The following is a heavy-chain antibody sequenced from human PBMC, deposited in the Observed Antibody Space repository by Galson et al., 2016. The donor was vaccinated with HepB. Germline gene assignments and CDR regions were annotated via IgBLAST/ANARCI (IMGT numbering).Heavy chain of an antibody. CDR2: IYRGGTT. V-gene: IGHV3-53*01. CDR3: AVEAGIAVAGPEFHYYYGMDV. J-gene: IGHJ6*02. D-gene: IGHD6-19*01. Sequence: SLRLSCAASGFTVSNKYMSWVRQAPGKGLEWLSVIYRGGTTYYADSVTGRFTISRDNSKNTLYLQMNSLRVEDTAVYYCAVEAGIAVAGPEFHYYYGMDVWGPGTMVTVSS. CDR1: GFTVSNKY.